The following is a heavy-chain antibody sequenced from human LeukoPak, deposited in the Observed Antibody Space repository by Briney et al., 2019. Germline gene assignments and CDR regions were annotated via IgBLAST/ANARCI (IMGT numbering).Heavy chain of an antibody. CDR3: ARDRKLHGGAFDI. CDR2: THYRSKWYI. D-gene: IGHD4-23*01. Sequence: PSQTLSLTCAISGDSVSSNSAAWNWIRQSPSRGLEWLGRTHYRSKWYIDYAGSVRSRITINPDTSKNQFSLQLSSVTAADTAVYYCARDRKLHGGAFDIWGQGTMVTVSS. CDR1: GDSVSSNSAA. V-gene: IGHV6-1*01. J-gene: IGHJ3*02.